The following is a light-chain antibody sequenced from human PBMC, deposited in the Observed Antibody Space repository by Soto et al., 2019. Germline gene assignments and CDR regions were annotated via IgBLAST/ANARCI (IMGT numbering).Light chain of an antibody. V-gene: IGKV2-28*01. CDR2: LGS. J-gene: IGKJ4*01. CDR1: QSLLHSNGYNY. CDR3: MQALQTPLT. Sequence: DIVMTQSPLSLPVTPGEPASISCRSSQSLLHSNGYNYLDWYLQKPGQSPQLLIYLGSNRASWVPDRFSGSGSGTDFTLKISRVEDEDVGVYYCMQALQTPLTFGGGTKVEIK.